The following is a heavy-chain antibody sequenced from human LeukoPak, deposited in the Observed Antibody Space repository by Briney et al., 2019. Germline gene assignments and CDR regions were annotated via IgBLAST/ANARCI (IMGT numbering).Heavy chain of an antibody. CDR1: GYTFTSYY. Sequence: ASVKVSCKASGYTFTSYYMHWVRQAPGQGLEWMGIINPSGGSTSYAQKFQGRVTMTRDTSTSTVYMELSSLRSEDTAVYYCAREYFYYYDSSGYWYGMDVWGQGTTVTVSS. CDR3: AREYFYYYDSSGYWYGMDV. J-gene: IGHJ6*02. D-gene: IGHD3-22*01. CDR2: INPSGGST. V-gene: IGHV1-46*01.